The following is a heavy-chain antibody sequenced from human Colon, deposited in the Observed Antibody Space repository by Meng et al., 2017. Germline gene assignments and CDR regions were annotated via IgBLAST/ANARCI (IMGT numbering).Heavy chain of an antibody. Sequence: GGSLRPSCAASGFTFSSYWMDWVRQAPGKGLEWVASINQDGNEKYYVGSVKGRLSISRDNAKNSLYLQMNNLRADDTAVYYCVRDVSFGTFDIWGQGTMVTV. J-gene: IGHJ3*02. CDR1: GFTFSSYW. D-gene: IGHD2-2*01. CDR2: INQDGNEK. CDR3: VRDVSFGTFDI. V-gene: IGHV3-7*01.